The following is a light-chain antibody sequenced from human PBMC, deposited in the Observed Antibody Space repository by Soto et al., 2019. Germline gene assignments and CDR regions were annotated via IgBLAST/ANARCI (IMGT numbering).Light chain of an antibody. CDR2: EDN. CDR3: QSYDSSNVV. CDR1: SGSIASNY. Sequence: FLLTQPHSVSESPGKTVTISCTGSSGSIASNYVQWYQQRPGSAPTTVNYEDNQRPSGVPDRFSGSIDSSSNSASLTIAGLKPEDEADYYCQSYDSSNVVFGGGTKLTVL. V-gene: IGLV6-57*02. J-gene: IGLJ2*01.